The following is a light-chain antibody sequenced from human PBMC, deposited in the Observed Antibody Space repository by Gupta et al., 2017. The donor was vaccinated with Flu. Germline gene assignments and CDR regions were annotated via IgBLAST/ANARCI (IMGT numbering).Light chain of an antibody. CDR2: ANN. V-gene: IGLV1-44*01. CDR3: ATLIDDLSGPV. Sequence: SSIGSATVDWYQHVPGMSPRLLLCANNRRPAGVPGRFSGSKSGTSASLAISGLQPEDEGDYYCATLIDDLSGPVFGGGT. CDR1: SSIGSAT. J-gene: IGLJ2*01.